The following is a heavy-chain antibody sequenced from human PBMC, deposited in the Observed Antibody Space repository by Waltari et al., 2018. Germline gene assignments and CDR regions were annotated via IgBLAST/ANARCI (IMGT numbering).Heavy chain of an antibody. V-gene: IGHV4-59*11. CDR1: CASITSRY. J-gene: IGHJ4*02. CDR2: IFYAGNT. Sequence: QVQLQESGPGLVTSSETLSLTCTVSCASITSRYWSWIRQSPGKGLEWIGYIFYAGNTTYNPALSSRVAISIDTSKTQFSLELKSVTAADTAVYYCASHQGASFDYWGQGSLVTVSS. CDR3: ASHQGASFDY.